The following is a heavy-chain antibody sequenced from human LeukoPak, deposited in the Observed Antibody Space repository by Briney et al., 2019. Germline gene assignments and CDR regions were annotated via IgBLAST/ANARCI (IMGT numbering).Heavy chain of an antibody. Sequence: KPGGSLRLSCVVSGIPFSDYYMNWIRLAPGKGLEWISYISASSSYTDYADSVKGRFTISRDNAKNTLYLRMNSLGVEDTAVYYCAAGTAADFWGQGTLVSVSS. V-gene: IGHV3-11*03. D-gene: IGHD6-13*01. CDR2: ISASSSYT. J-gene: IGHJ4*02. CDR3: AAGTAADF. CDR1: GIPFSDYY.